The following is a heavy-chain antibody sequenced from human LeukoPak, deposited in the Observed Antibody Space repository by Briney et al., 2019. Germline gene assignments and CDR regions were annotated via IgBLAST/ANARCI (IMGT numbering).Heavy chain of an antibody. J-gene: IGHJ4*02. CDR3: ARDQEAFDY. CDR2: ISAYNGNT. V-gene: IGHV1-18*01. Sequence: ASVKVSCKASGYTFTSYGISWVRQAPGQGLGWMGWISAYNGNTNYAQKFQGRVTVTRDTSTSTVHMELSGLRSEDTAVYYCARDQEAFDYWGQGTLVTVSS. CDR1: GYTFTSYG.